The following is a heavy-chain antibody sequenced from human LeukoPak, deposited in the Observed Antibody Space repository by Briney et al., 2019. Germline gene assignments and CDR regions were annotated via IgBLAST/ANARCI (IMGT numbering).Heavy chain of an antibody. Sequence: GGSLRLSCAASGFTLSSYGMHWVRQAPGKGLEWVAFIRYDGSNKYYADSVKGRFTISRDNSKNTLYLQMNSLRAEDTAVYYCAKDTGSSSSGGLLDYWGQGTLVTVSS. CDR2: IRYDGSNK. CDR1: GFTLSSYG. CDR3: AKDTGSSSSGGLLDY. D-gene: IGHD6-13*01. J-gene: IGHJ4*02. V-gene: IGHV3-30*02.